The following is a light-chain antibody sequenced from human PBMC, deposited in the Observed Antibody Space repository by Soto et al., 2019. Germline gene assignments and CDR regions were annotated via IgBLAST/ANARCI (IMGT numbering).Light chain of an antibody. CDR1: QNVFSN. J-gene: IGKJ5*01. V-gene: IGKV3-15*01. Sequence: EIVMTQSPGTLSVSPGERATLSCRASQNVFSNVAWYQQRPGQPPRLLISGASTRATGVSARFSASGSGTDFTITITSLQSEDFAVYYCQQYNLWPPITFGQGTRLEIK. CDR2: GAS. CDR3: QQYNLWPPIT.